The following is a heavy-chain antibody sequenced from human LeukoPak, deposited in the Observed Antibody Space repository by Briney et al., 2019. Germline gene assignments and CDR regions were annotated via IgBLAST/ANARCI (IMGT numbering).Heavy chain of an antibody. J-gene: IGHJ5*02. Sequence: GGSLRLSCAASGFTFSSHGMHWVRQAPGKGLEWVSSIWHDGSDKHYADSVKGRFTISRDNSKNTLYLQMNSLRAEDTAVYYCAKDSHYGGGNWFDPWGQGTLVTVSS. V-gene: IGHV3-30*02. CDR3: AKDSHYGGGNWFDP. CDR1: GFTFSSHG. D-gene: IGHD4-23*01. CDR2: IWHDGSDK.